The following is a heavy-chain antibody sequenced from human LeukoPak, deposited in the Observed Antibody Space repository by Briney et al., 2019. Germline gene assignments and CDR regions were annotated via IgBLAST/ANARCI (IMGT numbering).Heavy chain of an antibody. D-gene: IGHD2-15*01. CDR2: ISNNGGYT. J-gene: IGHJ4*02. CDR1: GFTFSSSA. Sequence: GGSLRLSCAASGFTFSSSAMSWVRQAPGKGLEWVSAISNNGGYTYYEDSVQGRFTISRDNSKSTVWLQMKSLRAEDTAVYYCAKQLGYCSDGSCYFPYWGQGTLVTVSS. CDR3: AKQLGYCSDGSCYFPY. V-gene: IGHV3-23*01.